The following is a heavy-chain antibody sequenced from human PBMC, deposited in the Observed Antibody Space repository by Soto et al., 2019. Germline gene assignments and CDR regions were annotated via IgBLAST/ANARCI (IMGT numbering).Heavy chain of an antibody. V-gene: IGHV3-33*01. CDR3: AREGEGGFDP. CDR2: IWYDGSNK. J-gene: IGHJ5*02. Sequence: QVQLVESGGGVVQPGRSLRLSCAVSGFTFSSYGMHWVRQAPGKGLEWVAVIWYDGSNKYYADSVKGRFTISRDNSKNTLYLQMNSRRAEDTAVYYCAREGEGGFDPGGQGTLVTVSS. CDR1: GFTFSSYG. D-gene: IGHD3-10*01.